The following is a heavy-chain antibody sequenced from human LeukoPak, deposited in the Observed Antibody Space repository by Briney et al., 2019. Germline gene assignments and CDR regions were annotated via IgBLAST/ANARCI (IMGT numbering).Heavy chain of an antibody. D-gene: IGHD3-22*01. CDR3: ARPAPYDSSVSFDY. CDR1: GFTFSSYA. J-gene: IGHJ4*02. CDR2: ISSNGGST. V-gene: IGHV3-64*01. Sequence: QPGGSLRLSCAASGFTFSSYAMHWVRQAPGKGLEYVSAISSNGGSTYYANSVKGRFTISRDNPKNTLYLQMGSLRAEDMAVYYCARPAPYDSSVSFDYWGQGTLVTVSS.